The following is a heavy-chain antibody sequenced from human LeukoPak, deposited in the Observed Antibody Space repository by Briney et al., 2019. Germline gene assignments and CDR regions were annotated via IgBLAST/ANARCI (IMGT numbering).Heavy chain of an antibody. J-gene: IGHJ6*03. V-gene: IGHV4-4*07. CDR1: GGSISSYY. Sequence: SSETLSLTCTVSGGSISSYYWSWIRQPAGKGLEWIGRIYTSGSTNYNPSLKSRVTMSVDTSKNQFSLKLSSVTAADTAVYYCARGSFHYDSSGSSQPHYYYYYMDVWGKGTTVTISS. CDR3: ARGSFHYDSSGSSQPHYYYYYMDV. D-gene: IGHD3-22*01. CDR2: IYTSGST.